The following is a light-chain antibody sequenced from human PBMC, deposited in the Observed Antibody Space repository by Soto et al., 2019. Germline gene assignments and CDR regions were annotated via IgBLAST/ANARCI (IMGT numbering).Light chain of an antibody. J-gene: IGKJ1*01. CDR3: QQDNRWPLT. CDR2: ESS. V-gene: IGKV3-15*01. CDR1: QSVNTN. Sequence: EIAMTQSPASLSVSPRERATLSCRASQSVNTNLAWYLQKPGQVPRLLIYESSTRATGIPARFSGSGSGTECTLTISSLQSEDFAVYSGQQDNRWPLTFGQGTMVEIK.